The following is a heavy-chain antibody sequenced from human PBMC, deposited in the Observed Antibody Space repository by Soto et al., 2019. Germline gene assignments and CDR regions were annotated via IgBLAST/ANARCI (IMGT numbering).Heavy chain of an antibody. V-gene: IGHV1-18*01. J-gene: IGHJ6*02. D-gene: IGHD2-2*01. CDR1: GYTFTSYG. CDR3: AREGLIVVVTAATYYYYGMDV. Sequence: ASVKVSCKASGYTFTSYGISWVRQAPGQGLEWMGWISAYNGNTNYAQKLQGRVTVTTDTSTSTAYMELRSLRSDDTAVYYCAREGLIVVVTAATYYYYGMDVWGQGTTVTVSS. CDR2: ISAYNGNT.